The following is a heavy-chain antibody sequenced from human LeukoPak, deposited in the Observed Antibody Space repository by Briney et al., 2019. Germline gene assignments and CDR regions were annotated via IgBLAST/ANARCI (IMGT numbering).Heavy chain of an antibody. J-gene: IGHJ6*03. V-gene: IGHV3-23*01. CDR2: ISATGGTT. Sequence: PGGSLRLSCAASGFTFSSYGMSWVRQAPGKGLEWVSAISATGGTTYYADSVKGRFTISRDNSKNTLYLQMNSLRAEDTAIYYCAKNGDRGTYCSDGSCHPYYYYYIDVWGKGTTVTISS. CDR1: GFTFSSYG. CDR3: AKNGDRGTYCSDGSCHPYYYYYIDV. D-gene: IGHD2-15*01.